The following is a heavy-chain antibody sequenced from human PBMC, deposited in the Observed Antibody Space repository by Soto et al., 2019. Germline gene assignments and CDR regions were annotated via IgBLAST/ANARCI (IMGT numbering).Heavy chain of an antibody. V-gene: IGHV1-18*01. CDR1: GYTFFTYD. J-gene: IGHJ5*02. D-gene: IGHD5-12*01. Sequence: QVHLVQSGVEVKTPGASVKVSCQASGYTFFTYDISWVRQAPGQGLEWMGWISTYSRDTKYAQKLQGRVTMTTDTSPTTAYLELRSLRSEDTFVYYCARHHGPTTSENWFDPWGQGTLVTVSS. CDR3: ARHHGPTTSENWFDP. CDR2: ISTYSRDT.